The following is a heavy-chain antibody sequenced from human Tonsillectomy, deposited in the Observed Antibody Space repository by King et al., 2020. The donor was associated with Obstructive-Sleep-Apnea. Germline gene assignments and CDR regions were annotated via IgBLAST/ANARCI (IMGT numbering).Heavy chain of an antibody. CDR3: VRGPMMVVVNKFDY. CDR2: IYYTGRT. D-gene: IGHD3-22*01. Sequence: PLQESGPGLVKPSEILSLTCTVSGASITSNNDFWGWIRQPPGKGLEWIGNIYYTGRTYYNPSLESRVTISIDASKNHFSLNLSSVTAADTAVYYCVRGPMMVVVNKFDYWGQGTLVTVSS. CDR1: GASITSNNDF. J-gene: IGHJ4*02. V-gene: IGHV4-39*07.